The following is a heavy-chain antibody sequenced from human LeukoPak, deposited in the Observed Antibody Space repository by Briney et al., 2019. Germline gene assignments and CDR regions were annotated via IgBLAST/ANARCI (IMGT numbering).Heavy chain of an antibody. CDR1: GFTFSSYA. J-gene: IGHJ4*02. CDR3: ARVLGSYALDY. Sequence: GGSLRLSCAASGFTFSSYAMSWVRQAPGKGLEWVSAISGSGDSTYYADSVKGRFTISRDNAKKSLFLQMNSLRAADTAVYYCARVLGSYALDYWGQGTLVTVSS. D-gene: IGHD3-10*01. V-gene: IGHV3-23*01. CDR2: ISGSGDST.